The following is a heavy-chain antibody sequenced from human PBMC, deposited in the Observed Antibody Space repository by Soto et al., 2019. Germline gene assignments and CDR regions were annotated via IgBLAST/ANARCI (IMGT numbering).Heavy chain of an antibody. D-gene: IGHD3-22*01. V-gene: IGHV3-33*01. Sequence: PVGSLRLSCAASGFTFSSYGMHWVRQAPGKGLEWVAVIWYDGSNKYYADSVKGRFTISRDNSKNTLYLQMNSLRAEDTAVYYCARDPSYYYDSSGYYGIDYWGQGTLVTVSS. CDR1: GFTFSSYG. CDR3: ARDPSYYYDSSGYYGIDY. CDR2: IWYDGSNK. J-gene: IGHJ4*02.